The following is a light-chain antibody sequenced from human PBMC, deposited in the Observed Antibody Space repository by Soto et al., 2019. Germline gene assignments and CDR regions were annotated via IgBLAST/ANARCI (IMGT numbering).Light chain of an antibody. Sequence: EIVVTQSPGTLSLSPGERTTLACRASQSVGSNLARYQQKPGQAPRLLIYAASTRASGVPARFSGSGSGTEFTLTISSLQSEEFAVYYCQQYNNWLRTFGHGTKV. V-gene: IGKV3-15*01. J-gene: IGKJ1*01. CDR3: QQYNNWLRT. CDR1: QSVGSN. CDR2: AAS.